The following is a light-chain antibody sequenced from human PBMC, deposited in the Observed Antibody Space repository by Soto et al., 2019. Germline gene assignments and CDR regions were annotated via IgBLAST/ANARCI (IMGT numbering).Light chain of an antibody. J-gene: IGKJ4*01. CDR1: QSISSY. CDR3: QQSYSTPRT. V-gene: IGKV1-39*01. Sequence: DIQMTQSPSSLSASVGDRVTITCRASQSISSYFSWYQQTPGKAPKLLIYAASSLQSGVPSRFSGSGSGKDFTLTISSLQPEDFATYYCQQSYSTPRTFGGGTKVEIK. CDR2: AAS.